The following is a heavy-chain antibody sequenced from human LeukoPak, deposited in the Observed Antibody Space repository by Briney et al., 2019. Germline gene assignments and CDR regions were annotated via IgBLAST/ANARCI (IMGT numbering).Heavy chain of an antibody. V-gene: IGHV3-23*01. CDR3: GKDRTPGSSARDYFDS. Sequence: GGSLRLSCAASGFTFSSYVMSWVRQAPGKGLEWVSGISYSGGSTYYADSVKGRFIISRDNSKNTLYLQMNSLRAEDTAVYYCGKDRTPGSSARDYFDSWGQGTLVTVSS. J-gene: IGHJ4*02. CDR2: ISYSGGST. D-gene: IGHD6-6*01. CDR1: GFTFSSYV.